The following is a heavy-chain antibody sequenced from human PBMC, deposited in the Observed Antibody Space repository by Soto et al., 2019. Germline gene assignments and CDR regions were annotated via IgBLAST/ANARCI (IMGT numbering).Heavy chain of an antibody. CDR3: TRGSTVVTLDYFDS. V-gene: IGHV1-46*03. Sequence: QVQLVQSGAAVKKPGASVKVSCKASGYTVTRHYMHWVRQAPGQGLEWMGIIDPSGGSTTYAQKFQDRVTMTRDRSTRTVYMELSSLRSDDTAIYFCTRGSTVVTLDYFDSWGQGTLVTVSS. D-gene: IGHD2-21*02. CDR2: IDPSGGST. J-gene: IGHJ4*02. CDR1: GYTVTRHY.